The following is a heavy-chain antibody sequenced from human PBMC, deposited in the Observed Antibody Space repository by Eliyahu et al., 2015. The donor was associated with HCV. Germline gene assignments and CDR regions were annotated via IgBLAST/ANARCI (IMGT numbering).Heavy chain of an antibody. J-gene: IGHJ4*02. V-gene: IGHV2-5*02. Sequence: QITLKESGPTLVKPTQTLTLTCTFSGFSLSTRGVGVGWIRQPPGKALEWLALIYWDDDKRYSPSLKSRLTITKDTSKNQVVXTMTNMDPVDTATYYCAHSMGIVGATTVNYWGQGTLVTVSS. CDR3: AHSMGIVGATTVNY. CDR1: GFSLSTRGVG. CDR2: IYWDDDK. D-gene: IGHD1-26*01.